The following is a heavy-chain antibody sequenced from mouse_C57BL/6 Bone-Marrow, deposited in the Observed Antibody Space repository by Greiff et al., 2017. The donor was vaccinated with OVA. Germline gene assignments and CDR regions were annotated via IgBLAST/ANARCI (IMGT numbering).Heavy chain of an antibody. CDR2: ISSGSSTI. D-gene: IGHD1-1*01. J-gene: IGHJ2*01. Sequence: EVKLQESGGGLVKPGGSLKLSCAASGFTFSDYGMHWVRQAPEKGLEWVAYISSGSSTIYYADTVKGRFTISRDNAKNTLFLQMTSLRSEDTAMYYCARPPYYYYYFDYWGQGTTLTVSS. CDR1: GFTFSDYG. V-gene: IGHV5-17*01. CDR3: ARPPYYYYYFDY.